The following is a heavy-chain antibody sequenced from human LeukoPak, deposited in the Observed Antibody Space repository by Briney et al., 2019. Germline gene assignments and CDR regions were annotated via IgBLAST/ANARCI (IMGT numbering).Heavy chain of an antibody. D-gene: IGHD6-13*01. CDR3: AREGIAAAGRPFDY. Sequence: SVKVSCKASGGTFTSYAISWVRQAPGQGLEWMGGIIPIFGTANYAQKFQGRVTITADESTSTAYMELSSLRSEDTAVYYCAREGIAAAGRPFDYWGQGTLVTVSS. CDR2: IIPIFGTA. CDR1: GGTFTSYA. J-gene: IGHJ4*02. V-gene: IGHV1-69*13.